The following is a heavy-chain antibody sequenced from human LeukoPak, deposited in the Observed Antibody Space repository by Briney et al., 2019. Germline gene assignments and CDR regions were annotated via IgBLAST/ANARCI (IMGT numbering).Heavy chain of an antibody. D-gene: IGHD2-15*01. CDR1: GFTSSNYA. CDR2: ISGSGGST. Sequence: GGSLRLSCAASGFTSSNYAMSWVRQAPGKGLEWVSVISGSGGSTYHADSVKGRFTISRDNSNNTLYLQMNSLRAEDTAIYYCAKVRSAVVAAATNYWGQGTLVTVSS. CDR3: AKVRSAVVAAATNY. V-gene: IGHV3-23*01. J-gene: IGHJ4*02.